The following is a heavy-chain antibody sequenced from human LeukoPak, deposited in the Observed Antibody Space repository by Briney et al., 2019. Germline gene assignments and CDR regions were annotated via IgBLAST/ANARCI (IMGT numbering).Heavy chain of an antibody. CDR1: GYSFTSYW. J-gene: IGHJ4*02. V-gene: IGHV5-51*01. CDR2: IYPGDSET. D-gene: IGHD6-13*01. Sequence: GESLKISFKGSGYSFTSYWIGWVRQMPGKSLEWMGIIYPGDSETRYSPSFQGQVTISADKSISTAYLQWSSLKASDTAIYYCARRAVAAADYWGQGTLVTVSS. CDR3: ARRAVAAADY.